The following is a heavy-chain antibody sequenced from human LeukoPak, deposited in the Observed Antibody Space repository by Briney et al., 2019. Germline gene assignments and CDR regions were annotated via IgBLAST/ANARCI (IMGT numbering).Heavy chain of an antibody. CDR3: ARVGVGATSGDAFDI. Sequence: SETLSLTCAVYGGSFSGYYWSWIRQPPGKGLEWIGYIYYSGSTNYNPSLKSRVTISVDTSKNQFSLKLSSVSAADTAVYYCARVGVGATSGDAFDIWGQGTMVTVSS. V-gene: IGHV4-59*01. J-gene: IGHJ3*02. CDR2: IYYSGST. D-gene: IGHD1-26*01. CDR1: GGSFSGYY.